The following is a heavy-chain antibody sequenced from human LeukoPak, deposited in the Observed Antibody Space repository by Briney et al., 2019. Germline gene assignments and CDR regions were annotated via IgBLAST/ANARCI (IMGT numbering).Heavy chain of an antibody. D-gene: IGHD2-21*02. CDR3: VRDWGDSGDY. J-gene: IGHJ4*02. CDR2: IKQDGSER. CDR1: GFTLSNYW. Sequence: GGSLRLSCAASGFTLSNYWMTWVRQAPGTGLEWVANIKQDGSERFYVDSVKGRFTISRDNAKNSLYLQMNSLRTEDTAVYYCVRDWGDSGDYWGQGTLVTVSS. V-gene: IGHV3-7*01.